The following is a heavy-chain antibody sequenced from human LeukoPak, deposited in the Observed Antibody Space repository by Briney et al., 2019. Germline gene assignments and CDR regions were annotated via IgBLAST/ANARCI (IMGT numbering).Heavy chain of an antibody. CDR3: AKALVVFYYYYGMDV. D-gene: IGHD2-2*01. CDR1: GFTFSTYE. Sequence: GGSLRLSCAASGFTFSTYEMNWVRQAPGKGLEWVSYISGSGSTIYYADSVKGRFTISRDNSKNTLYLQMNSLRAEDTAVYYCAKALVVFYYYYGMDVWGQGTTVTVSS. J-gene: IGHJ6*02. V-gene: IGHV3-48*03. CDR2: ISGSGSTI.